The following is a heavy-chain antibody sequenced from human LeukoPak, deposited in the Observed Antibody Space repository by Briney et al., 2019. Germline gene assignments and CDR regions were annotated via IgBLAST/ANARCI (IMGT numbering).Heavy chain of an antibody. Sequence: PGGSLRLSCAASGFTFSSYSMNWVRQAPGKGLEWVGRIKSKTDGGTTDYAAPVRGRFTISRDDSKNTLYLQMNSPKTEDTAVYYCATDLGSGRRNDAFDIWGQGTMVTVSS. V-gene: IGHV3-15*07. D-gene: IGHD3-10*01. CDR1: GFTFSSYS. J-gene: IGHJ3*02. CDR3: ATDLGSGRRNDAFDI. CDR2: IKSKTDGGTT.